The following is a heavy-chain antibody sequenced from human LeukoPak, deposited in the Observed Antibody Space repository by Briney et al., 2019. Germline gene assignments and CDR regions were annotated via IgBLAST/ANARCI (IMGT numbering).Heavy chain of an antibody. CDR3: ARDRAEGMATIIDAFDI. J-gene: IGHJ3*02. CDR2: IYSGNST. Sequence: GGSLRLSCVASGLTVSSNYMSWVRQAPGKGLEWVSVIYSGNSTYYADSVKGRFTISRDNSKNNLYLQMNSLRAEDTAVYYCARDRAEGMATIIDAFDIWGQGTMVTVSS. CDR1: GLTVSSNY. V-gene: IGHV3-66*01. D-gene: IGHD5-24*01.